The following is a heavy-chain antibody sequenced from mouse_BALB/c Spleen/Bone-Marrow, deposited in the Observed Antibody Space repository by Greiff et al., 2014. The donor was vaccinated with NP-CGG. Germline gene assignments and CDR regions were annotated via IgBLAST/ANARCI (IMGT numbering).Heavy chain of an antibody. Sequence: EVQLVESGGGLVKPGGSLKLSCAASGFAFSSYDMSWVRQTPEKRLEWVAYISNGGGSTYYPDTVKGRFTISRDNAKNTLYLQMSSLKPEDTAMYYCTRHELGLFDYWGQGTTLTVSS. CDR3: TRHELGLFDY. CDR1: GFAFSSYD. D-gene: IGHD4-1*01. CDR2: ISNGGGST. V-gene: IGHV5-12-1*01. J-gene: IGHJ2*01.